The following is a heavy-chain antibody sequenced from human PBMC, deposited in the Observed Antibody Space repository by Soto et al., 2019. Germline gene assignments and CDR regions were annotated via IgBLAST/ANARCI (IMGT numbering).Heavy chain of an antibody. CDR2: INHSGST. D-gene: IGHD2-2*01. J-gene: IGHJ4*02. CDR1: GGSFSGYY. CDR3: ARVVAPAANFDY. Sequence: QVQLQQWGAGLLKPSETLSLTCAVYGGSFSGYYWSWIRQPPGKGLEWIGEINHSGSTNYNPSLKSRXXIXVXXSKNQFSLKLSSVTAADTAVYYCARVVAPAANFDYWGQGTLVTVSS. V-gene: IGHV4-34*01.